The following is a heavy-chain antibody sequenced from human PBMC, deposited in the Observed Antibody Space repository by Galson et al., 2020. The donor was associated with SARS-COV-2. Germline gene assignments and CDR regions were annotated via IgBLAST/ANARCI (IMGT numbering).Heavy chain of an antibody. D-gene: IGHD5-18*01. CDR2: IPHRGDA. J-gene: IGHJ4*02. CDR3: ARVHSFGYPPLPAFDY. Sequence: ASETLSLTCTVSGVSVRSGGYFWSWIRQAPGKGLEWIGHIPHRGDAIYNPSLKSRVTISIDTSDNQFSLRLTSVTAADTALYFCARVHSFGYPPLPAFDYWGQGSLLTVSS. CDR1: GVSVRSGGYF. V-gene: IGHV4-61*08.